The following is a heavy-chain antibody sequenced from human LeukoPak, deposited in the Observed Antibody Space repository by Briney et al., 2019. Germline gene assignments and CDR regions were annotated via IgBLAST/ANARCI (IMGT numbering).Heavy chain of an antibody. Sequence: SETLSLTCTVSGGSISSDYWNWIRQPPGKGLEWIGCIFHSGSTKYNPSLMSRVTISLDTSKNHFSLKVSSVTAADTAVYYCARGFGSGSYYYGWFDPWGQGTLVTVSS. CDR3: ARGFGSGSYYYGWFDP. CDR1: GGSISSDY. J-gene: IGHJ5*02. D-gene: IGHD3-10*01. V-gene: IGHV4-59*01. CDR2: IFHSGST.